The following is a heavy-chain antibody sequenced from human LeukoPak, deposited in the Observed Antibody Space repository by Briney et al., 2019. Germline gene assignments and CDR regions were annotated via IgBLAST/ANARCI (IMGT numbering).Heavy chain of an antibody. CDR1: GFTFSSYW. Sequence: GGSLRLSCAASGFTFSSYWMHWVRQAPGKGLVCVSRISSDGSTTSYADSVKGRFTISRDNAKNRLYLQMNSLRPEDTAVYYCARSHLVWDPPDYWGQGTLVTVSS. J-gene: IGHJ4*02. CDR3: ARSHLVWDPPDY. V-gene: IGHV3-74*01. D-gene: IGHD1-14*01. CDR2: ISSDGSTT.